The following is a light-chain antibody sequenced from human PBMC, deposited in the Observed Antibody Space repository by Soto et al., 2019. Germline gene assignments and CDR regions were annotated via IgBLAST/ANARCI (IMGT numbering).Light chain of an antibody. CDR2: DVT. J-gene: IGLJ1*01. Sequence: SVLTQPASVSGSPGQSITISCIGTSSDVGASNYVSWYQHHPGKAPKLIIYDVTDRPSGVSTRFPASKSGNTASLTISGLQAEDEADYYCSSYTTRNTEVFGTGTKVTVL. CDR1: SSDVGASNY. V-gene: IGLV2-14*03. CDR3: SSYTTRNTEV.